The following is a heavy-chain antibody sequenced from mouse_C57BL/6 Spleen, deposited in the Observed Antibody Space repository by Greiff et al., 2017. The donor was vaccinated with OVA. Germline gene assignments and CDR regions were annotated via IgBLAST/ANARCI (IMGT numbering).Heavy chain of an antibody. Sequence: EVKLQESGGGLVQPGGSMKLSCVASGFTFSNYWMNWVRQSPEKGLEWVAQIRLKSDNYATHYAESVKGRFTISRDDSKSSVYLQMNNLRAEDTGIYYCTGFYYGSSYWNYFDYGGQGTTLTVSS. CDR1: GFTFSNYW. J-gene: IGHJ2*01. CDR3: TGFYYGSSYWNYFDY. V-gene: IGHV6-3*01. CDR2: IRLKSDNYAT. D-gene: IGHD1-1*01.